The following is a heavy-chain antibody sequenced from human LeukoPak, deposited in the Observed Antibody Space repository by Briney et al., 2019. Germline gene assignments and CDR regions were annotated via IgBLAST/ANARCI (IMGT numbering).Heavy chain of an antibody. CDR2: ISGSGGST. V-gene: IGHV3-23*01. CDR3: ALQRGYCSGGSCYGYFDH. Sequence: GGSLRLSCAASGFTFSSYAMSWVRQAPGKGLEWVSAISGSGGSTYYADSVKGRFTISRDNSKNTLYLQMNSLRAEDTAVYYCALQRGYCSGGSCYGYFDHWGQGTLVTVSS. CDR1: GFTFSSYA. D-gene: IGHD2-15*01. J-gene: IGHJ4*02.